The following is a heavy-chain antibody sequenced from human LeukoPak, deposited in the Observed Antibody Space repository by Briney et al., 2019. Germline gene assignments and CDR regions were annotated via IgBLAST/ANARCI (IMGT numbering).Heavy chain of an antibody. V-gene: IGHV1-69*05. D-gene: IGHD1-26*01. CDR3: ARDRRETGALGY. CDR1: GGTFSSYA. Sequence: GASVKVSCKASGGTFSSYAISWVRQAPGQGLEWMGGIIPIFGTANYAQKFQGRVTITTDESTSTAYMELSSLRSEDTAVYYCARDRRETGALGYWGQGTLVTVSS. J-gene: IGHJ4*02. CDR2: IIPIFGTA.